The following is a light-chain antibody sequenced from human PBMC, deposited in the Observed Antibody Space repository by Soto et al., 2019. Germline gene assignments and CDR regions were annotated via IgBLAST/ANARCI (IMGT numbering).Light chain of an antibody. Sequence: EIVLTQSPGTLSLSPGERATLSCRASQSVSSNYLARYQQKPGQAPSLLIYGASSRATGIPDRFSGSGSGTDFTLTISRLEPEDFALYYWQQDGSSAPITFGQGTRLEIE. CDR2: GAS. CDR1: QSVSSNY. V-gene: IGKV3-20*01. CDR3: QQDGSSAPIT. J-gene: IGKJ5*01.